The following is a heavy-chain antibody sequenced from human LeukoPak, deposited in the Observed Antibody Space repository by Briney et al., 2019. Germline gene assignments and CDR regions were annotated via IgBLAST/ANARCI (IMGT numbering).Heavy chain of an antibody. CDR2: MSYDGTNK. D-gene: IGHD3-16*01. CDR3: ARGRGGNNFDY. Sequence: GGSLRLSCAASGFTVTDYRIHWVRQAPGKGLEWVAIMSYDGTNKNYADSVKGRFTISRDNSRNTLYLQMDSLKTEDTALYYCARGRGGNNFDYWGQGALVTVSS. CDR1: GFTVTDYR. V-gene: IGHV3-30*03. J-gene: IGHJ4*02.